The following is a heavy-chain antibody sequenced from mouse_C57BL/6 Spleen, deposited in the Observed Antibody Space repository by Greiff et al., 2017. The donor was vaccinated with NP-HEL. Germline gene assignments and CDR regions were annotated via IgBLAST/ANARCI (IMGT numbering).Heavy chain of an antibody. D-gene: IGHD2-1*01. CDR1: GYTFTDYN. V-gene: IGHV1-18*01. CDR3: ARSVYGNSWYFDV. J-gene: IGHJ1*03. Sequence: VQLQQSGPELVKPGASVKIPCKASGYTFTDYNMDWVKQSHGKSLEWIGDINPNNGGTIYNQKFKGKATLTVDKSSSTAYMELRSLTSEDTAVYYCARSVYGNSWYFDVWGTGTTVTVSS. CDR2: INPNNGGT.